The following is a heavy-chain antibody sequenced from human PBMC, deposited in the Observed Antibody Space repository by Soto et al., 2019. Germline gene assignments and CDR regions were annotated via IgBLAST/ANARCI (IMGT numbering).Heavy chain of an antibody. CDR1: GFTVSSNY. CDR2: IYSGGST. D-gene: IGHD1-1*01. Sequence: PGGSLRLSCAASGFTVSSNYMSWVRQAPGKGLEWVSVIYSGGSTYYADSVKGRFTISRDNSKNTLYLQMNSLRAEDTAVYYCARVRTSLVWVPDDAFDIWGQGTMVTVSS. V-gene: IGHV3-66*01. J-gene: IGHJ3*02. CDR3: ARVRTSLVWVPDDAFDI.